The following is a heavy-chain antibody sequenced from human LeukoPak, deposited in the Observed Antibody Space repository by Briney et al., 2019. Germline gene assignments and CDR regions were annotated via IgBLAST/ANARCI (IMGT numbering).Heavy chain of an antibody. Sequence: GGSLRLSCAASGFTFSSYAMSWVRQAPGKGLEWVSAISGSGGSTYYADSVKGRFTISRDNSTNTLYLQMNSLRAEDTAVYYCAKVPFGILTGYYNTGWFDPWGQGTLVTVSS. CDR3: AKVPFGILTGYYNTGWFDP. V-gene: IGHV3-23*01. J-gene: IGHJ5*02. CDR2: ISGSGGST. CDR1: GFTFSSYA. D-gene: IGHD3-9*01.